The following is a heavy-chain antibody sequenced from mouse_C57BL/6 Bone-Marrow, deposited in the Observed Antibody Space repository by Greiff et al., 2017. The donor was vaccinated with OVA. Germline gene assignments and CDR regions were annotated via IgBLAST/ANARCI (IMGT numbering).Heavy chain of an antibody. CDR3: TRNGSLYYGNWFAY. D-gene: IGHD2-1*01. CDR2: IDPETGGT. Sequence: VQLQQSGAELVRPGASVTLSCKASGYTFTDYEMHWVKQTPVHGLEWIGAIDPETGGTAYNQKFKGKAILTADKSSSTAYMELRSLTSEDSAVYYCTRNGSLYYGNWFAYWGQGTLVTVSA. V-gene: IGHV1-15*01. CDR1: GYTFTDYE. J-gene: IGHJ3*01.